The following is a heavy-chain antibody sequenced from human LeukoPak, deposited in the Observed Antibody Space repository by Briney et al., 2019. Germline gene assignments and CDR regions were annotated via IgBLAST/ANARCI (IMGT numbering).Heavy chain of an antibody. CDR1: GYSFTSYW. J-gene: IGHJ4*02. CDR2: IYPGGGDT. Sequence: AESLQISCKGSGYSFTSYWNGCVRRLPPKGVLGMVIIYPGGGDTRYCPSFQGQVTIAADKSISSAYLQRSSLKASDTAMYYCARHMGDYGDYTFDYWGQGTLVTVSS. D-gene: IGHD4-17*01. V-gene: IGHV5-51*01. CDR3: ARHMGDYGDYTFDY.